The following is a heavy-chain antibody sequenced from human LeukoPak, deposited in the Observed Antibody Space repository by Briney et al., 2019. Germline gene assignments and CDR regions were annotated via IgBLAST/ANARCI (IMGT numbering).Heavy chain of an antibody. J-gene: IGHJ4*02. D-gene: IGHD3-10*01. V-gene: IGHV3-7*03. Sequence: GGSLRLLCAASGFTLSSTWMSWVRQAPGKGLEWVAHIKEDGSDTYYVGSVKGRFTISRDNAKNSLYLQMNSLRAEDTAVYYCAKDPLWFGELNFDYWGQGTLVAVSS. CDR2: IKEDGSDT. CDR1: GFTLSSTW. CDR3: AKDPLWFGELNFDY.